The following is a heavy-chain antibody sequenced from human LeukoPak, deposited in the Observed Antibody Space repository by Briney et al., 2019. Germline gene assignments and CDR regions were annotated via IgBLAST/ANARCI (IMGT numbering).Heavy chain of an antibody. J-gene: IGHJ5*02. CDR1: GFTFSSYW. Sequence: GGSLRLSCAASGFTFSSYWMHWVRQAPGKGLVWVSRINSDGSSTSYADSVKGRFTISRDNAKNTLYLQMNSLRAEDTAVYYCARDVPPVPIYIAVAGGRAPWGQGTLVIVSS. D-gene: IGHD6-19*01. CDR2: INSDGSST. V-gene: IGHV3-74*01. CDR3: ARDVPPVPIYIAVAGGRAP.